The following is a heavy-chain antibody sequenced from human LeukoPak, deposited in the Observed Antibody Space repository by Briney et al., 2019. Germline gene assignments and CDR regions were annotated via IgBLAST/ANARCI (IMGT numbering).Heavy chain of an antibody. J-gene: IGHJ6*03. Sequence: PSETLSLTCTVSGGSISSYYWSWIRQPPGKGLEWIGYIYYSGSTNYNPSLKSRVTISVDTSKNQFSLKLSSVTAADTAAYYCARAQTYYDFWSGSYYYYYMDVWGKGTTVTVSS. CDR2: IYYSGST. CDR3: ARAQTYYDFWSGSYYYYYMDV. CDR1: GGSISSYY. D-gene: IGHD3-3*01. V-gene: IGHV4-59*01.